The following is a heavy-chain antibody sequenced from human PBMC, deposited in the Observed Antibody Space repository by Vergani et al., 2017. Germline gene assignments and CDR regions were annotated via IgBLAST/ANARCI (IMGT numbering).Heavy chain of an antibody. Sequence: EVQLVESGGGLVQPGGSLRLSCAASGFTFSSYWMSWVRQAPGKGLEWVANIKQDGSEKYYVDSVKGRFTISRDNAKNSLYLQMNSLRAEDTAVYYCARDPDHYSYGVXFDPWGQGTLVTVSS. CDR2: IKQDGSEK. CDR3: ARDPDHYSYGVXFDP. V-gene: IGHV3-7*01. CDR1: GFTFSSYW. J-gene: IGHJ5*02. D-gene: IGHD5-18*01.